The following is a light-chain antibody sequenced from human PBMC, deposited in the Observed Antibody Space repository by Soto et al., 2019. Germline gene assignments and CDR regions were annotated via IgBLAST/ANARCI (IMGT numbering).Light chain of an antibody. V-gene: IGKV3-11*01. CDR2: DAS. CDR1: QSVSSY. CDR3: QQRSSWPPIT. J-gene: IGKJ5*01. Sequence: EIVLTQSPVTLSLSPGERATLSCRASQSVSSYLAWYQQKPGQAPRLLIYDASNRATGIPARFSGGGSGTDFTLTIANLEPEDFAIYYCQQRSSWPPITFGQGTRLEIK.